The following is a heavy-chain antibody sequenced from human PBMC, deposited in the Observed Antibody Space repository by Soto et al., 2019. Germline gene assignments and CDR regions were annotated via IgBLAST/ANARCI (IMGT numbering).Heavy chain of an antibody. D-gene: IGHD3-16*01. J-gene: IGHJ4*02. CDR3: ARDIGYGGN. CDR1: GYTFSTSW. CDR2: ISTDGSIT. Sequence: EVELVESGGGLVQPGGSLRLSCTTPGYTFSTSWMHWVRQTPGKGLLWVSHISTDGSITNYADSAKGRFTISRDNAKNTLFLQMNNLRAEDTAVYFCARDIGYGGNWGQGTLVTVSS. V-gene: IGHV3-74*01.